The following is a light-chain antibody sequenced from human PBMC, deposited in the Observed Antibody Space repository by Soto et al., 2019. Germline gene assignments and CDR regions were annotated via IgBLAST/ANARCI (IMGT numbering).Light chain of an antibody. CDR3: QQYNSYSHLP. Sequence: DIQMTQSPSTLSASLGDRVTITCRASQSISSWFAWYQQKPGKSPKLLXYKASSLESGVPSRFSGSGSGTEFTLTISSLQPDDFATYYCQQYNSYSHLPFGGGTKVDI. CDR1: QSISSW. CDR2: KAS. J-gene: IGKJ4*01. V-gene: IGKV1-5*03.